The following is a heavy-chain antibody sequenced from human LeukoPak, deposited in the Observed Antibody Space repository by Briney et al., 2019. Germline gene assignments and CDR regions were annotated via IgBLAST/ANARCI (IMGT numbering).Heavy chain of an antibody. Sequence: GTSLTLSCETSGFTFSHFGMHWVRQAPGKGLQGVSYSNSAGTTTHYADSVKGRFTMSRDNAKSLLYLQMNSLRAEDTAIYYCARYSIVGAYRSRDGWGQGTLVTVSA. V-gene: IGHV3-48*04. CDR1: GFTFSHFG. CDR3: ARYSIVGAYRSRDG. D-gene: IGHD1-26*01. J-gene: IGHJ4*02. CDR2: SNSAGTTT.